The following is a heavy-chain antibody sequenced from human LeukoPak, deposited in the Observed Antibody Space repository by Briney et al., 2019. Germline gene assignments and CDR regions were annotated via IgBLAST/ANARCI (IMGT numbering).Heavy chain of an antibody. CDR3: ARGTDYYDSSGWLDP. D-gene: IGHD3-22*01. Sequence: SETLSLTCTVSGDSISSGHYWDWIRQPPGRGLEWIGSIHHSGSTWYNPSLKSRVTISIDTSQTQISLRVTSVTAADTAVYYCARGTDYYDSSGWLDPWGQGTLVTVSS. V-gene: IGHV4-38-2*02. J-gene: IGHJ5*02. CDR1: GDSISSGHY. CDR2: IHHSGST.